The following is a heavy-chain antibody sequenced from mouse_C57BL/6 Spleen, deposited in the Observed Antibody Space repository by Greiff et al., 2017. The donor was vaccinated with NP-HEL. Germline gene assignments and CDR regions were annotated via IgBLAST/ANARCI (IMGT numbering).Heavy chain of an antibody. CDR2: IYPSDSET. Sequence: QVQLQQPGAELVRPGSSVKLSCKASGYTFTSYWMDWVKQRPGQGLEWIGNIYPSDSETHYNQKFKDKATLTVDKSSSTAYMQLSSLTSEDSAVYYCARRPGNYAMDYWGQGTSVTVSS. V-gene: IGHV1-61*01. CDR3: ARRPGNYAMDY. CDR1: GYTFTSYW. J-gene: IGHJ4*01. D-gene: IGHD3-2*02.